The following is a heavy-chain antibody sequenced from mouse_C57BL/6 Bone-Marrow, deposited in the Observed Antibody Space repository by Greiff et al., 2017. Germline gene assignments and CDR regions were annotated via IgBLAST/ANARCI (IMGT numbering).Heavy chain of an antibody. V-gene: IGHV14-3*01. CDR2: IAPANGNT. CDR1: GFNITNTY. D-gene: IGHD3-2*02. Sequence: VQLQQSVAELVRPGASVKLSCTASGFNITNTYMHWVKQRPEQGLEWIGRIAPANGNTKYAPKFPGKATITADTSSNTAYLQLSSLTSEDTAIYYGARVPDSSDYFAYWGQGTLVTVSA. CDR3: ARVPDSSDYFAY. J-gene: IGHJ3*01.